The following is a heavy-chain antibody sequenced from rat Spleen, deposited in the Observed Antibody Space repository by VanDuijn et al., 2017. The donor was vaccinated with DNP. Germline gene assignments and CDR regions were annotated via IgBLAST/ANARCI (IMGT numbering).Heavy chain of an antibody. CDR1: GFTFSDHN. V-gene: IGHV5S10*01. Sequence: EVQLVESGGGSVQPGRSPKISCEASGFTFSDHNMAWVRQAPKKGLEWVATIIYDGSRTHYRDSVKGRFTISRDNAKSTLYLQMDSLRSEDTATYYCAIEGPYYFDYWGQGVMVTVSS. J-gene: IGHJ2*01. D-gene: IGHD1-11*01. CDR3: AIEGPYYFDY. CDR2: IIYDGSRT.